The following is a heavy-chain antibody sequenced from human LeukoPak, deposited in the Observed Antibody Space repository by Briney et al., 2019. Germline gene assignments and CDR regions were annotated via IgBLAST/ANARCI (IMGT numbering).Heavy chain of an antibody. CDR1: GGSISSSSYY. CDR2: IYYSGST. D-gene: IGHD5-18*01. CDR3: ARHLDTAMVKYNWFDP. V-gene: IGHV4-39*01. J-gene: IGHJ5*02. Sequence: SETLSLTCTVSGGSISSSSYYWGWIRQPPGKGLEWIGSIYYSGSTYYNPSLKSRVTISVDTSKNQFSLKLSSVTAADTAVYYCARHLDTAMVKYNWFDPWGQGTLVTVSS.